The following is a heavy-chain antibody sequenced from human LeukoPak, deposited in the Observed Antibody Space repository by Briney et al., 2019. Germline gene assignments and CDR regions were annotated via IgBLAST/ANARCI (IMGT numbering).Heavy chain of an antibody. CDR3: ARDEAGAIAAAGTSWFDP. V-gene: IGHV4-31*03. CDR2: IYYSGST. CDR1: GGSLSSGGYY. D-gene: IGHD6-13*01. Sequence: SETLSLTCTVSGGSLSSGGYYWSWIRQHPGKGLEWIGYIYYSGSTYYNPSLKSRVTISVDTSKTQFSLKLSSVTAADTAVYYCARDEAGAIAAAGTSWFDPWGQGTLVTVSS. J-gene: IGHJ5*02.